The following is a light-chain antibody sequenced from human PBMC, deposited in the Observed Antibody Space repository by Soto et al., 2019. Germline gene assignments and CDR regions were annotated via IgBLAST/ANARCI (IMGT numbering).Light chain of an antibody. V-gene: IGKV1-39*01. CDR1: QSVTTY. Sequence: DIQMTQSPSSLSASVGGGVTITCRASQSVTTYLNWYQQQPGKAPKLLIYAASTLQSGVPSRFSGSGSGTDFTLTIRSLQSEDFAVYYCQQYNNWPLFGQGTRLEIK. CDR3: QQYNNWPL. J-gene: IGKJ5*01. CDR2: AAS.